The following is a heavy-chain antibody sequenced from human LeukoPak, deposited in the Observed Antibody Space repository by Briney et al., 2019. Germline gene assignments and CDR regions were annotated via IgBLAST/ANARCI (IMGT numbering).Heavy chain of an antibody. Sequence: SVKVSCKASGGTFRTSGVNWVRQAPGQRLEWMGCVIPVFGTSNYAEEFQDRVTITADESTSTAYMELSSLRSEDTAVYYCATSENPVAIPITWGQGTLVSVSS. J-gene: IGHJ5*02. CDR1: GGTFRTSG. CDR2: VIPVFGTS. CDR3: ATSENPVAIPIT. V-gene: IGHV1-69*13. D-gene: IGHD4-23*01.